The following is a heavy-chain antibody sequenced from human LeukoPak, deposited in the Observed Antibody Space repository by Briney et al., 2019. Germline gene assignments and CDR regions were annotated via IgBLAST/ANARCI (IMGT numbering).Heavy chain of an antibody. Sequence: GGSLRLSFAASGFTFSNYWMHWVRQAPGKGLVWVSRISTDGSSTTYADSVKGRFTISRDNAKNTLYLEMNSLRAEDTAVYYCARDRYCTTTRCSDYWGQGTLVTVSS. CDR2: ISTDGSST. CDR3: ARDRYCTTTRCSDY. J-gene: IGHJ4*02. D-gene: IGHD2-2*01. V-gene: IGHV3-74*03. CDR1: GFTFSNYW.